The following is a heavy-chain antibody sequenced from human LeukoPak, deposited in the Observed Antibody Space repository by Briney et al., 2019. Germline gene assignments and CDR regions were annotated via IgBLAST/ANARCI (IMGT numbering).Heavy chain of an antibody. CDR2: IYYGGST. D-gene: IGHD3-10*01. CDR1: GTSISSTYYY. Sequence: TSETLSLTCTVSGTSISSTYYYWGWTRQPPGMGLEWIGSIYYGGSTYYSPSLKSRVTMSVDTSKNHFSLKVGSMTAADTAVYYCARYEYASGHFDYRGQGSLVTVSS. CDR3: ARYEYASGHFDY. J-gene: IGHJ4*02. V-gene: IGHV4-39*02.